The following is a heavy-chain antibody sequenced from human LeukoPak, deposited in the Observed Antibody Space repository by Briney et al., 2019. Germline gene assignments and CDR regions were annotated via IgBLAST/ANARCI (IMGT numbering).Heavy chain of an antibody. V-gene: IGHV4-39*01. J-gene: IGHJ4*02. CDR1: GGSISSSSYY. Sequence: PSETLSLTCTVSGGSISSSSYYWGWIRQPPGKGLEWIESIYYSGSTYYNPSLKSRVTISVDTSKNQFSLKLSSVTAADTAVYYCARPLFTYYYGSGSYGRGFDYWGQGTLVTVSS. D-gene: IGHD3-10*01. CDR3: ARPLFTYYYGSGSYGRGFDY. CDR2: IYYSGST.